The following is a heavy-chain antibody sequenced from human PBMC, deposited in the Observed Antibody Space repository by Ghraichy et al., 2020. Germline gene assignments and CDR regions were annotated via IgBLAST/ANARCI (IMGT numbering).Heavy chain of an antibody. Sequence: GGSLRLSCAASGFTFSSYAMSWVRQAPGKGLEWVSAISGSGGSTYYADSVKGRFTISRDNSKNTLYLQMNSLRAEDTAVYYCAKDQPSPIVVVPAAILALDYWGQGTLVTVSS. V-gene: IGHV3-23*01. D-gene: IGHD2-2*01. CDR3: AKDQPSPIVVVPAAILALDY. J-gene: IGHJ4*02. CDR1: GFTFSSYA. CDR2: ISGSGGST.